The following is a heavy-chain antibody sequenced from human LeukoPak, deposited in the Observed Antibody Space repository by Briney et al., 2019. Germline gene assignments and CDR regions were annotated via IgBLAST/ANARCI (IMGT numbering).Heavy chain of an antibody. CDR2: ISSSSTII. CDR3: AGHLPYFDY. Sequence: GGSLRLSCAASGFTFSHYSMNWVRQAPGKGLEWVSYISSSSTIIYYADSVKGRFTISRDNAKNSLYLQMNSLRDEDTAVYYCAGHLPYFDYWGQGTLVTVSS. J-gene: IGHJ4*02. V-gene: IGHV3-48*02. D-gene: IGHD2-2*01. CDR1: GFTFSHYS.